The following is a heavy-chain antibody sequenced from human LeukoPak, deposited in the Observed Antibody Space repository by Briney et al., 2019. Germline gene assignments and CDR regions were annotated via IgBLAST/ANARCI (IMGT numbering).Heavy chain of an antibody. CDR1: GFSFGRYW. V-gene: IGHV3-74*01. CDR3: ARDIYPHGLRSDSY. J-gene: IGHJ4*02. CDR2: INSDGSRT. Sequence: GGSLRLSCVASGFSFGRYWMYWVRQAPGKGLVWVSRINSDGSRTNYADSVQGRFTISRDNAKNTLYLQLNSLRAEDTALYYCARDIYPHGLRSDSYWGQGTLVTVSS. D-gene: IGHD3-10*01.